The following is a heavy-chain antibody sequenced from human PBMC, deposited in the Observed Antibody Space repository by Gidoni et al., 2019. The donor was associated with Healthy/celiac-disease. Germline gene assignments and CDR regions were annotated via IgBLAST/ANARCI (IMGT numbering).Heavy chain of an antibody. J-gene: IGHJ4*02. Sequence: EVQLVESGGGLVKPGGSLRLSCPASGFTFSSYTMNWGRQAPGKGLGWVSSISSSSSYIYYADSVKGRFTISRDNAKNSLYLQMNSLRAEDTAVYYCARGGEGEAIDYWGQGTLVTVSS. V-gene: IGHV3-21*01. CDR1: GFTFSSYT. D-gene: IGHD1-26*01. CDR3: ARGGEGEAIDY. CDR2: ISSSSSYI.